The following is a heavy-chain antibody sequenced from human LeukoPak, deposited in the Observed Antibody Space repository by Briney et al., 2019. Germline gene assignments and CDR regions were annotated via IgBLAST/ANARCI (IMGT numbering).Heavy chain of an antibody. CDR3: ARESRDGYNWDY. D-gene: IGHD5-24*01. CDR2: IYYSGST. CDR1: GGSISSSSYY. V-gene: IGHV4-39*07. J-gene: IGHJ4*02. Sequence: SETLSLTCTVSGGSISSSSYYWGWIRQPPGKGLEWIGSIYYSGSTYYNPSLKSRVTMSVDTSKNQFSLKLSSVTAADTAVYYCARESRDGYNWDYWGQGTLVTVSS.